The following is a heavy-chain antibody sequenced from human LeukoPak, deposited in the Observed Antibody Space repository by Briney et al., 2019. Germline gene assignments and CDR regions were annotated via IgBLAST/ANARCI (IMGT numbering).Heavy chain of an antibody. CDR3: ARESGGNTMAGGY. D-gene: IGHD3-10*02. CDR1: GYTFTSRG. CDR2: MSTYTGDT. V-gene: IGHV1-18*04. J-gene: IGHJ4*02. Sequence: ASVKVSCKASGYTFTSRGISWVRQAPGQGLEWLGWMSTYTGDTNYAQTLQGRVTITTDTPTATAYMELRSLTSDDTAVYYCARESGGNTMAGGYWGQGTLVTVSS.